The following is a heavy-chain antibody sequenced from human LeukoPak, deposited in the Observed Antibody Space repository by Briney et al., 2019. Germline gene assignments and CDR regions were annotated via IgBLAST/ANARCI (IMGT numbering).Heavy chain of an antibody. CDR3: ATDYGDSPAY. CDR1: GFTFSSYG. V-gene: IGHV3-33*01. D-gene: IGHD4-17*01. CDR2: LWHDASEK. Sequence: GSLRLSCAASGFTFSSYGMHWVRQAPGKGLEWVAVLWHDASEKYYADSVKGRFTISRDNSKNTLYLQMNSLRAEDTAVYYCATDYGDSPAYWGQGTLVTVSS. J-gene: IGHJ4*02.